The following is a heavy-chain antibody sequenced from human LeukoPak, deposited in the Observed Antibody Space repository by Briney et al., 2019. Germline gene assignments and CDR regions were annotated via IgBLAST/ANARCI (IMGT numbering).Heavy chain of an antibody. CDR1: GFTFSSYA. J-gene: IGHJ6*03. Sequence: GGSLRLSCAASGFTFSSYAMSWVRQAPGKGLEWVSAISGSGGSTYYADSVKGRFTISRDNSKNTLYLQMNSLRAEDTAVYYCANFDYGSGNDYYYYMDVWGKGTTVTVSS. V-gene: IGHV3-23*01. CDR2: ISGSGGST. CDR3: ANFDYGSGNDYYYYMDV. D-gene: IGHD3-10*01.